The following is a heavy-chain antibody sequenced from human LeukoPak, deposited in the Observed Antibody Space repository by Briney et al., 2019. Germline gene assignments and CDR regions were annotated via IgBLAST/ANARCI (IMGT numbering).Heavy chain of an antibody. D-gene: IGHD4-17*01. V-gene: IGHV4-4*07. CDR2: TYTTGST. J-gene: IGHJ3*02. CDR3: ARHEHDYGDPGDAFDI. CDR1: GGSISNYY. Sequence: PSETLSLTCTVSGGSISNYYWSWIRQPAGKGLEWVGRTYTTGSTTYSPALKSRVTMSVDTSRNKFSLKLTSLTAADTAVYYCARHEHDYGDPGDAFDIWGQGTMVSVSS.